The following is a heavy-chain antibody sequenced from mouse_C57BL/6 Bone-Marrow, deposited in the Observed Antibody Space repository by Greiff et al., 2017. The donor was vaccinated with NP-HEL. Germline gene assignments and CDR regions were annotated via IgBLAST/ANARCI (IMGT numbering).Heavy chain of an antibody. V-gene: IGHV1-52*01. J-gene: IGHJ4*01. CDR3: ARMGYDYDGAMDY. Sequence: QQSCKASGYTFTSYWMHWVKQRPIQGLEWIGNIDPSDSETHYNQKFKDKATLTVDKSSSTAYMQLSSLTSEDSAVYYCARMGYDYDGAMDYWGQGTSVTVSS. CDR2: IDPSDSET. D-gene: IGHD2-4*01. CDR1: GYTFTSYW.